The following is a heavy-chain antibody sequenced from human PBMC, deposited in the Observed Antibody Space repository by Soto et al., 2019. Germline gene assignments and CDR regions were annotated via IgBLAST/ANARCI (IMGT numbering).Heavy chain of an antibody. J-gene: IGHJ6*02. CDR1: GVTFSSYS. Sequence: GGSLRLSCAASGVTFSSYSMNWVRQAPGKGLEWVSSISSSSSYIYYADSVKGRFTISRDNAKNSLYLQMNSLRAEDTAVYYCATLDTAMVTRGYYYGMDVWGQGTTVTVSS. CDR3: ATLDTAMVTRGYYYGMDV. V-gene: IGHV3-21*01. CDR2: ISSSSSYI. D-gene: IGHD5-18*01.